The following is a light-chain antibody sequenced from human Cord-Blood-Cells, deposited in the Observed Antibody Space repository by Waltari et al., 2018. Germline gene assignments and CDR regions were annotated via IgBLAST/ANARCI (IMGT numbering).Light chain of an antibody. CDR3: QQYNSYWT. V-gene: IGKV1-5*03. CDR2: KAS. J-gene: IGKJ1*01. Sequence: DIQMTQSPSTLSASVGDRVTITCRASQSISSWLAWYQQKPGKAPKLLIYKASSLESGVPSRFSGSGSGTEFTLTISSLQPDDFVTYYCQQYNSYWTFDQGTKVEIK. CDR1: QSISSW.